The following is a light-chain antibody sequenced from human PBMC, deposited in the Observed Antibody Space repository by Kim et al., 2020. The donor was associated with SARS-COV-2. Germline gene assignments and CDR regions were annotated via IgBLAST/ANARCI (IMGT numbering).Light chain of an antibody. CDR1: QSIRSF. CDR2: YAS. Sequence: LSPGERATLSCRASQSIRSFLAWFQQKPGQAPRLLIYYASNRVTGIPARFSGSGSGTDFTLTISSLEPEDFAVYYCQQRANWPLTFGGGTKVDIK. V-gene: IGKV3-11*01. J-gene: IGKJ4*01. CDR3: QQRANWPLT.